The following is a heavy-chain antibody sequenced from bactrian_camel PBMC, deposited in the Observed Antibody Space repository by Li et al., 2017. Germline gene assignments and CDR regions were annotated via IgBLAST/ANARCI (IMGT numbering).Heavy chain of an antibody. J-gene: IGHJ4*01. CDR3: AADRIRFNLGSGYRF. CDR1: GFTFSSSW. CDR2: ISAGVGTT. V-gene: IGHV3S1*01. D-gene: IGHD1*01. Sequence: HVQLVESGGGLVQPGGSLRLSCAASGFTFSSSWMYWARRAPGKGLEWVSRISAGVGTTWYADSVKGRFTISKDNTKNTLYLQMDNLRPEDTAVYYCAADRIRFNLGSGYRFWGQGTQVTVS.